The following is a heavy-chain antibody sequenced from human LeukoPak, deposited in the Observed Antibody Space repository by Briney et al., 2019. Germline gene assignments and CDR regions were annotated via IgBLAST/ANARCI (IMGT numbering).Heavy chain of an antibody. D-gene: IGHD4-17*01. CDR1: GFTFSSYA. CDR3: ARDSYSGDYVLYYFDY. Sequence: QPGGSLRLSCAASGFTFSSYAMPGVRQAPGKGLEWVAVISYDGSNKYYADSVKGRFTISRDNSKNTLYLQMTSLRAEDTAVYYCARDSYSGDYVLYYFDYWGQGTLVTVSS. V-gene: IGHV3-30*01. J-gene: IGHJ4*02. CDR2: ISYDGSNK.